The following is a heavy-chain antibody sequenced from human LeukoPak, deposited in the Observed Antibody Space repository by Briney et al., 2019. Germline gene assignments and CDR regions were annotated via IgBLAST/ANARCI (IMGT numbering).Heavy chain of an antibody. D-gene: IGHD2-15*01. J-gene: IGHJ2*01. CDR3: ARGSLGYCSGGSCYSGNWYFDL. Sequence: SETLSLTCTVSGGSISSYYWSWIRQPPGKGLEWIGYIYHSGSTNYNPSLKSRVTISVDTSKNQFSLKLSSVTAADTAVYYCARGSLGYCSGGSCYSGNWYFDLWGRGTLVTVSS. V-gene: IGHV4-59*01. CDR1: GGSISSYY. CDR2: IYHSGST.